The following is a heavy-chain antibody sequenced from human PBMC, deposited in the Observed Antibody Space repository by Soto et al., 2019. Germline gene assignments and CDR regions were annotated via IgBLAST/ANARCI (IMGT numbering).Heavy chain of an antibody. CDR2: ISSSSSTI. V-gene: IGHV3-48*02. J-gene: IGHJ6*02. Sequence: GGSLRLSCAASGFTFSSYSMNWVRQAPGQGMEWVSYISSSSSTIYYADSVKGRFTISRDNAKNLLYLQMNSLRDEDTAVYYCARDFWSGYYYYGMDVWGQGT. CDR3: ARDFWSGYYYYGMDV. D-gene: IGHD3-3*01. CDR1: GFTFSSYS.